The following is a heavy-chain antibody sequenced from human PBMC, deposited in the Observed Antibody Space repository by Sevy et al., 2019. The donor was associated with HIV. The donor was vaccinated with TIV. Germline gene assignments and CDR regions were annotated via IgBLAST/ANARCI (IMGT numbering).Heavy chain of an antibody. J-gene: IGHJ6*02. D-gene: IGHD3-9*01. CDR1: GYTFAGYY. CDR3: ARAHYDILTGYYNYYGMDV. Sequence: ASVKVSCKASGYTFAGYYMHWVRQAPGHGLEWMGWISPNSGGTNYAQKFQGRVTMTRYTSISTAYMELSRLRSDDTAVYYCARAHYDILTGYYNYYGMDVWGQGTTVTVSS. CDR2: ISPNSGGT. V-gene: IGHV1-2*02.